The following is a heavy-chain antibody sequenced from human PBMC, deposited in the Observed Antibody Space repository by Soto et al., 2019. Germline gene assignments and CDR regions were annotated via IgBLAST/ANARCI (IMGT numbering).Heavy chain of an antibody. D-gene: IGHD4-17*01. Sequence: GESLKISCKGSAYTFSNYWIAWVRQMPGKDLEWMGAIWPGDSDTRSSPSFQGHVTISVDKSISTAYLQWSSLKASDNAVYYCARSYGDYVAFDQWGQGTLVTVSS. CDR1: AYTFSNYW. J-gene: IGHJ4*02. CDR3: ARSYGDYVAFDQ. CDR2: IWPGDSDT. V-gene: IGHV5-51*01.